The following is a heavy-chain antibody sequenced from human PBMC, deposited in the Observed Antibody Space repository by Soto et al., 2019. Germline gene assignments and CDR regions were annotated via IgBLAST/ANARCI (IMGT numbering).Heavy chain of an antibody. V-gene: IGHV5-51*01. CDR2: IYPGDSDT. CDR3: ARPDLGRSGWRIDY. Sequence: PRGSLKISRKGSGYSFSSYWIGWGGQMPGKGLEWMGIIYPGDSDTRYSPSFQGQVTISADKSISTAYLQWSSLKASDTAMYYCARPDLGRSGWRIDYWGQGTLVTVSS. D-gene: IGHD6-19*01. J-gene: IGHJ4*02. CDR1: GYSFSSYW.